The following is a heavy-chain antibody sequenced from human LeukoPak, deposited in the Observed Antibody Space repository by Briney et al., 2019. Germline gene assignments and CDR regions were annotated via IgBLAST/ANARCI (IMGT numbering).Heavy chain of an antibody. CDR1: GYTFTGYY. V-gene: IGHV1-2*02. CDR2: INPNSGGT. J-gene: IGHJ4*02. D-gene: IGHD6-19*01. CDR3: ARGSSGWYLEY. Sequence: ASVKVSCKASGYTFTGYYMHWVRHAPGQGLGWMGWINPNSGGTNYAQKFQGRVTMTRGTSISTAYMELSRLRSDDTAVYYCARGSSGWYLEYWGQGTLVTVSS.